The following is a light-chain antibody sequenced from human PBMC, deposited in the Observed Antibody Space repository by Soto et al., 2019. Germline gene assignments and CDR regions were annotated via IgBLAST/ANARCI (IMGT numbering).Light chain of an antibody. Sequence: EIVLTQSPGTLSLSPGERATLSCRASHSVSSSYLAWYQQKPGQAPRLLIYGATSRATGIPDRFSGSGSGTDFTLTISRLEPEDFAVYYCQQYGSSPPITFGQGKRLEIK. CDR1: HSVSSSY. CDR2: GAT. J-gene: IGKJ5*01. V-gene: IGKV3-20*01. CDR3: QQYGSSPPIT.